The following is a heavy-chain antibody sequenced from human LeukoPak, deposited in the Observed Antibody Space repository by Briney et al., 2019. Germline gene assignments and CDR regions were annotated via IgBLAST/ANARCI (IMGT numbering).Heavy chain of an antibody. J-gene: IGHJ4*02. CDR3: ARGLLSGIAVAGSDYFDY. D-gene: IGHD6-19*01. CDR2: INHSGST. CDR1: GGSFSGYY. V-gene: IGHV4-34*01. Sequence: NTSETLSLTCAVYGGSFSGYYWSWLRHPPGKGLEWIGQINHSGSTNYNPSLKSRVTISVDTTKNQFSLKVGSVTAADTAVYYCARGLLSGIAVAGSDYFDYWGRGTLVTVSS.